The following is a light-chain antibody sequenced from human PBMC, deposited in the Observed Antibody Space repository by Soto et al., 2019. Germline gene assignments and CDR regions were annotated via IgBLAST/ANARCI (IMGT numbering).Light chain of an antibody. J-gene: IGLJ3*02. Sequence: NFMLTQPHSVSESPGKTVIISRTRSSGSIASNYVQWYQQRPGSSPTTVIYEDNQRPSWVTDRFSGSIDSSSNSASLTISGLETEDEAYYYWQSYDATNQVFGGGTKLTVL. V-gene: IGLV6-57*01. CDR2: EDN. CDR3: QSYDATNQV. CDR1: SGSIASNY.